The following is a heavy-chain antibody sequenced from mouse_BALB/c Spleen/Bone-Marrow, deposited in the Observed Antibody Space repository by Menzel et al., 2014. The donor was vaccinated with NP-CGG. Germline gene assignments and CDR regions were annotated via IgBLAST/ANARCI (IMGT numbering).Heavy chain of an antibody. Sequence: EVQLVESGGGLVQPGGSLRLSCATSGFTFTDYYMSWVRQPPGKALEWLGFIRNKAKGYTTDYSASVKGRFTISRDNSQSISCLQMNTLRAEDSATYYCARDENVGIYWYFDVWGAGTTVTVSS. CDR1: GFTFTDYY. CDR2: IRNKAKGYTT. CDR3: ARDENVGIYWYFDV. J-gene: IGHJ1*01. V-gene: IGHV7-3*02.